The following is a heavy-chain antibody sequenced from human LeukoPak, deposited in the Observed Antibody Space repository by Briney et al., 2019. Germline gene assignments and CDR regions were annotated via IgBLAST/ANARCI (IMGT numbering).Heavy chain of an antibody. Sequence: GGSLRLSCAASGFTFSSYGMHWVRQAPGKGLEWVAVISYDGSNKYYADFVKGRFTISRDNSKNTLYLQMNSLRAEDTAVYYCAKDQYSSSWGYFQHWGQGTLVTVSS. J-gene: IGHJ1*01. D-gene: IGHD6-13*01. CDR3: AKDQYSSSWGYFQH. CDR1: GFTFSSYG. CDR2: ISYDGSNK. V-gene: IGHV3-30*18.